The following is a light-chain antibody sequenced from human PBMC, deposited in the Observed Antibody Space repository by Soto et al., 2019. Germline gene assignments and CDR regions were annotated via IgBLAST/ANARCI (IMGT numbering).Light chain of an antibody. CDR3: QQYGTSPIT. CDR1: QTVSSY. V-gene: IGKV3-20*01. CDR2: GAS. J-gene: IGKJ5*01. Sequence: ENVLTQSPGTLSLSPGERATLSCRASQTVSSYLTWYQQRPGQAPRLLISGASKRATGIPDRFSGSGSGTDFTFSISRLGPEDFALYYCQQYGTSPITFGQGTRLEIK.